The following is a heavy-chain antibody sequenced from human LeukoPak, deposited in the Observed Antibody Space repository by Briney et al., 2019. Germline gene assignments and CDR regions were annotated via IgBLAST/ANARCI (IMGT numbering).Heavy chain of an antibody. V-gene: IGHV4-31*03. J-gene: IGHJ3*02. CDR1: GGSISSGGYY. CDR2: IYYSGST. Sequence: PSQTLSLTCTVSGGSISSGGYYWSWIRQHPGKGLEWIGYIYYSGSTYYNPSLKSRVTISVDTSKNQFSLKLSSVTAADTAVYYCARERITMIVRHAFDIWGQGTMVTVSS. D-gene: IGHD3-22*01. CDR3: ARERITMIVRHAFDI.